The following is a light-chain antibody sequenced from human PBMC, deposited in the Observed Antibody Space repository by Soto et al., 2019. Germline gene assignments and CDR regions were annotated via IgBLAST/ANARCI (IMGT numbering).Light chain of an antibody. Sequence: QSALTQPASVSGSPGQSSTISFTGTGSDVGGYDYVSWYQLHPGKAPKLMVFEVNNRPSGVSYRFSGSKSGNTASLTISGLQAEDEADYFCSSYSISTAYLFGTGTKVTVL. V-gene: IGLV2-14*01. CDR3: SSYSISTAYL. J-gene: IGLJ1*01. CDR1: GSDVGGYDY. CDR2: EVN.